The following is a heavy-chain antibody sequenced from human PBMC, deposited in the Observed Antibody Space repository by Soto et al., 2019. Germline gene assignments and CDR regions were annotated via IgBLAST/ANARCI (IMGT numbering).Heavy chain of an antibody. CDR2: ISSSSSYI. V-gene: IGHV3-21*01. D-gene: IGHD1-26*01. CDR1: GFTFSSYS. CDR3: ASAIVGARTYEY. Sequence: EVQLVESGGGLVKPGGSLRLSCAASGFTFSSYSMNWVRQDPGQGLEWVSSISSSSSYIYYADSVKGRFTISRDNAKNSLYLQMNSLRAEDTAVYYCASAIVGARTYEYWGQGTLVTVSS. J-gene: IGHJ4*02.